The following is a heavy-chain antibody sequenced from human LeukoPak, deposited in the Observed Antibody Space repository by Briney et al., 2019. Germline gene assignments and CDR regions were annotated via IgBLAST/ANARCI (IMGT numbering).Heavy chain of an antibody. CDR3: ARGGYYGGSGTYGFFDY. CDR2: INTETGNP. J-gene: IGHJ4*02. Sequence: ASVTVSCKASGGTFNNFAFSWVRQAPGQGLEWMGWINTETGNPTYAQGFTGQFVFSVDTSVSTTYLQISSLRTEDTAVYYCARGGYYGGSGTYGFFDYWGQGSLVTVSS. CDR1: GGTFNNFA. D-gene: IGHD3-10*01. V-gene: IGHV7-4-1*02.